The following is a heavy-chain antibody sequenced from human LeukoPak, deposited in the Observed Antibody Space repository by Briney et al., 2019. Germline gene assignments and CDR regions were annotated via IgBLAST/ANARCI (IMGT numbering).Heavy chain of an antibody. CDR2: IIPIFGTA. Sequence: GASVKVSCKASGGTFSSYAISWVRQAPGQGLEWMGGIIPIFGTANYAQKFQGRVTITADKSTSTAYMELRSLRSDDTAVYYCATPFYGSGSYYDYWGQGTLVTVSS. V-gene: IGHV1-69*06. CDR3: ATPFYGSGSYYDY. J-gene: IGHJ4*02. D-gene: IGHD3-10*01. CDR1: GGTFSSYA.